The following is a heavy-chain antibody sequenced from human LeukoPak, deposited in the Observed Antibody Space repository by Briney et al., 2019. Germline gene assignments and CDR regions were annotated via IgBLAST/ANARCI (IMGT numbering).Heavy chain of an antibody. V-gene: IGHV3-33*01. J-gene: IGHJ4*02. CDR1: GFTFRNYG. CDR2: IRYDGSNK. Sequence: PGMSMRLSCAASGFTFRNYGMHWVRQAPGKGLEWVAGIRYDGSNKYYADSVKGRFTISRDNSKNTLFMEMNSLRAEDTAVYYCARDYSKGYDYGDYWGQGTLVTVSS. CDR3: ARDYSKGYDYGDY. D-gene: IGHD1-26*01.